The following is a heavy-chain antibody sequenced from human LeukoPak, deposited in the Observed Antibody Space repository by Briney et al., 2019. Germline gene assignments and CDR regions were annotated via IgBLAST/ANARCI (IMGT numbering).Heavy chain of an antibody. V-gene: IGHV4-59*01. Sequence: PSEILSLTCTVSGGSISSYYWSWIRQPPGKGLEWIGYIYYSGSTNYNPSLKSRVTISVDTSKNQFSLKLSSVTAADTAVYYCARTRWTDAFDIWGQGTMVTVSS. CDR2: IYYSGST. J-gene: IGHJ3*02. CDR1: GGSISSYY. CDR3: ARTRWTDAFDI. D-gene: IGHD4-23*01.